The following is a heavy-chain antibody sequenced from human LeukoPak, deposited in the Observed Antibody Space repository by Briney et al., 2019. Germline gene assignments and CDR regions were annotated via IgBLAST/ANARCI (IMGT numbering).Heavy chain of an antibody. J-gene: IGHJ3*02. CDR2: INHSGST. D-gene: IGHD3-10*01. CDR3: AKSNGYGLIDI. Sequence: SETLSLTCAVYGGSFSGYYWSWIRQPPGKGLEWIGEINHSGSTNYNPSLKSRLTISLDTSRNQLSLKLNSVTAADTAVYYCAKSNGYGLIDIWGQGTMVTVSS. CDR1: GGSFSGYY. V-gene: IGHV4-34*01.